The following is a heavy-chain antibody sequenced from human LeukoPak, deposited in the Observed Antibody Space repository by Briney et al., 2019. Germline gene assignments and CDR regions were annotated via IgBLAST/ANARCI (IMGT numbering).Heavy chain of an antibody. Sequence: GGSLRLSCAASGFTFSSYGMHWVRQAPGKGLGWVAFIRYDGSNKYYADSVKGRFTISRDNSKNTLYLQMNSLRAEDTAVYYSATVTIEGVDYWGQGTLVTVSS. J-gene: IGHJ4*02. V-gene: IGHV3-30*02. D-gene: IGHD4-17*01. CDR1: GFTFSSYG. CDR2: IRYDGSNK. CDR3: ATVTIEGVDY.